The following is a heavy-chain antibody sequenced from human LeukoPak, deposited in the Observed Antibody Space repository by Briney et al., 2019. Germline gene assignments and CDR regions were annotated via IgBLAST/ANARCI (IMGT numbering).Heavy chain of an antibody. CDR3: ARDYWWNYDY. CDR1: GFTFSSYG. D-gene: IGHD1-7*01. CDR2: ISKDGSDK. V-gene: IGHV3-30*03. Sequence: GGSLRLSCAASGFTFSSYGMHWVRQAPGKGLEWVAVISKDGSDKYYPGSVRGRFTISRDNSKNTIYLQMDSLRAEDTAIYYCARDYWWNYDYWGQGTLVTVSS. J-gene: IGHJ4*02.